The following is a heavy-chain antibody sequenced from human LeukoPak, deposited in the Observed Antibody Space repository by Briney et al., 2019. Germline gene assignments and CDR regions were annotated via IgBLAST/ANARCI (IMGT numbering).Heavy chain of an antibody. D-gene: IGHD2-2*01. CDR1: GFTFSSYS. V-gene: IGHV3-48*01. J-gene: IGHJ3*02. CDR2: ISSSSSTI. Sequence: GGSLRLSCAASGFTFSSYSMNWVRQAPGKGLEWVSYISSSSSTIYYADSVKGRFTISRDNAKNSLYLQMNSLRAEDTAVYYCARDGEPDIVVVPAAMYQDNAFDIWGQGTMVTVSS. CDR3: ARDGEPDIVVVPAAMYQDNAFDI.